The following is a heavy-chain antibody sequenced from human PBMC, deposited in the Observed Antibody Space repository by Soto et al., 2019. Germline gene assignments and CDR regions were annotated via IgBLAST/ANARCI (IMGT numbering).Heavy chain of an antibody. J-gene: IGHJ6*04. CDR1: VDSVSSNRAA. V-gene: IGHV6-1*01. CDR3: ATLAAAVHYGRDI. D-gene: IGHD6-13*01. CDR2: TYYRYKWYN. Sequence: SVTLSLTCAISVDSVSSNRAAWNWISHSPSRGLEWLGRTYYRYKWYNDYAVSVKSRITINPDTSRNQFSLQLNSSTTEDTAVYYGATLAAAVHYGRDICGKGTTVIVTS.